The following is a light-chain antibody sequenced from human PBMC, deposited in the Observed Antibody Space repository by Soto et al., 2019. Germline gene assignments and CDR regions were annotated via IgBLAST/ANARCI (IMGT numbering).Light chain of an antibody. CDR3: QQYYSTPYT. CDR2: WAY. CDR1: QSVLYSSNNKNF. Sequence: DIVMIQSPDSLAVSLGERATINCKSSQSVLYSSNNKNFLTLYQQKPGQPPRLLISWAYTRESGVPDRFSGSGSGTDFTLTISSLQAEDVAVYYCQQYYSTPYTFGQGTKLEIK. V-gene: IGKV4-1*01. J-gene: IGKJ2*01.